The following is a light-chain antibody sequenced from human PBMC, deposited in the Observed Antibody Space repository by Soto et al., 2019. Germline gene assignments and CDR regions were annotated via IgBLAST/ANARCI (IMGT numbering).Light chain of an antibody. CDR1: SSDVGSYNL. V-gene: IGLV2-23*02. J-gene: IGLJ1*01. CDR3: CPDGGSSTFYV. Sequence: QSALTQPTSVSGSPGQSITISCTGTSSDVGSYNLVSWYQQHPGKAPKLMVYEVSKRPSGVSNRFSGSKSGNTASLTISGLQAEDEADYYGCPDGGSSTFYVFGTGTKVTVL. CDR2: EVS.